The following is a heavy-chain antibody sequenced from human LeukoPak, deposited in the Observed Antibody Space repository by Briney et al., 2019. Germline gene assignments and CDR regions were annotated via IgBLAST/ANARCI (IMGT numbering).Heavy chain of an antibody. D-gene: IGHD2-2*02. J-gene: IGHJ6*02. V-gene: IGHV3-21*01. CDR2: ISSSSSYI. Sequence: GGSLRLSCAASGFTFSSYSVNWVRQAPGKGLEWVSSISSSSSYIYYADSVKGRFTISRDNAKNSLYLQMNSLRAEDTAVYYCARDRAPVVVVPAAIKERGMDVWGQGTTVTVSS. CDR1: GFTFSSYS. CDR3: ARDRAPVVVVPAAIKERGMDV.